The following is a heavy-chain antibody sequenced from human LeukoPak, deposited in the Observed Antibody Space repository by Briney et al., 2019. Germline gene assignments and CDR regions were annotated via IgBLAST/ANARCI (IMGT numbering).Heavy chain of an antibody. V-gene: IGHV3-30-3*02. Sequence: GRSLRLSCAASGFTFSSYAMHWVRQAPGKGLEWVAVISYDGSNKYYADSVKGRFTISGDNSKNTLYLQMNSLRAEDTAVYYCAKPQWLSGDYFDYWGQGTLVTVSS. CDR1: GFTFSSYA. CDR2: ISYDGSNK. J-gene: IGHJ4*02. D-gene: IGHD5-24*01. CDR3: AKPQWLSGDYFDY.